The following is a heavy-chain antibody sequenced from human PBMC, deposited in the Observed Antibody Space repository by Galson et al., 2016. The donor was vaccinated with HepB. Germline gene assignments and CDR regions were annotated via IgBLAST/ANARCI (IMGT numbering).Heavy chain of an antibody. CDR1: GFPFSSYS. CDR3: ARDRHCITTSCQGL. CDR2: ITSDGSTT. Sequence: SLRLSCAASGFPFSSYSMHWVRQAPGKGLVWVSRITSDGSTTTYADSVKGRFTISRDNTKNTLYLQMNSLRAEDTAVYYCARDRHCITTSCQGLWGPGTLVTVSS. J-gene: IGHJ4*02. V-gene: IGHV3-74*01. D-gene: IGHD2-2*01.